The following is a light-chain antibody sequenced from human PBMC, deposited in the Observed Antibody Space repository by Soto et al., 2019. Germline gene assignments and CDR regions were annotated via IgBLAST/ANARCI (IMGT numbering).Light chain of an antibody. V-gene: IGKV1-5*01. CDR2: DAS. CDR1: QSISSW. CDR3: QQYNTYLT. J-gene: IGKJ1*01. Sequence: IQMTQSPSTLSASVGDRVTITCRASQSISSWLAWYQQKPGKAPKLLIYDASSLESGVPSRFSGSGSGTEFTLTISSLQPEDFAIYYCQQYNTYLTFGQGTKV.